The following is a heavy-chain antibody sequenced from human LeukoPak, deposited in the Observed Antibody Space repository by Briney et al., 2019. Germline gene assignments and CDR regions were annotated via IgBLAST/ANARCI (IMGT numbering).Heavy chain of an antibody. CDR2: IYYSGST. V-gene: IGHV4-59*01. CDR3: ARGTGDDTDY. J-gene: IGHJ4*02. CDR1: GGSISSYY. Sequence: SETLSLTCTVSGGSISSYYWSWIRQPPGKGLEWIGYIYYSGSTNYNPSLKSRVTISVDTSKNQFSLKLSSVTAADTAVYYCARGTGDDTDYWGQGTLVTVSS. D-gene: IGHD4-17*01.